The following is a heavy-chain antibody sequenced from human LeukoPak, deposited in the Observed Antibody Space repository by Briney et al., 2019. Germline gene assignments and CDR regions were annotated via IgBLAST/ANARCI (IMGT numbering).Heavy chain of an antibody. J-gene: IGHJ5*02. V-gene: IGHV4-61*02. Sequence: SETLSLTCTVSNGSISSDTYFWSWIRQPAGKGLEWIGRIYTSGSTNYNPSLKSRVTMSVDTSKNQFSLKLSSVTAADTAVYYCARDGPRDGYNSGPNRFDPWGQGTLVTVSS. D-gene: IGHD5-24*01. CDR1: NGSISSDTYF. CDR2: IYTSGST. CDR3: ARDGPRDGYNSGPNRFDP.